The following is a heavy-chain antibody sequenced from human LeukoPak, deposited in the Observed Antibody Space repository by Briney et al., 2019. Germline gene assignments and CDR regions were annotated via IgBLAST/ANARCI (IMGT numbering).Heavy chain of an antibody. V-gene: IGHV3-23*01. CDR1: GFTFSSYA. J-gene: IGHJ4*02. CDR2: ISGSGGST. Sequence: PGGSLRLSCAASGFTFSSYAMSWVRQAPGKGLEWVSAISGSGGSTYYADSVKGRFTISRDNAKNSLYLQMNSLRAEDTALYYCAKASIAARRGSYFDYWGQGTLVTVSS. D-gene: IGHD6-6*01. CDR3: AKASIAARRGSYFDY.